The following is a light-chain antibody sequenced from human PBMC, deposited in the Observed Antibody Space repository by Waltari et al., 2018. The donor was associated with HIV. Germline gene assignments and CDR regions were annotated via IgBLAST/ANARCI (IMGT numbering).Light chain of an antibody. Sequence: QSALTQPASVSGSPGQSITISCPGTSSDVRGYNYVSWYQQHPGKAPKLMIYEVSYRPSGVSNRFSGSKSGNTASLTISGLQAEDEADYYCSSYTSTSTVFGGGTKLTVL. CDR1: SSDVRGYNY. CDR2: EVS. J-gene: IGLJ3*02. CDR3: SSYTSTSTV. V-gene: IGLV2-14*01.